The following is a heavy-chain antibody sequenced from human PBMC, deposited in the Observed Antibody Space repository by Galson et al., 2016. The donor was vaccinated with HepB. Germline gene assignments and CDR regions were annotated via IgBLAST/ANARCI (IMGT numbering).Heavy chain of an antibody. CDR3: ARATDYGDYANGMDV. J-gene: IGHJ6*04. Sequence: CAISGDSVSSNSVTWNWIRQSPSRGLEWLGRTYYRSRCGWDQDYAISVKSRISINPDTSGNQFSLQLRSVTPEDTAVYYCARATDYGDYANGMDVWDKGTMVTVSS. CDR1: GDSVSSNSVT. CDR2: TYYRSRCGWDQ. V-gene: IGHV6-1*01. D-gene: IGHD4-17*01.